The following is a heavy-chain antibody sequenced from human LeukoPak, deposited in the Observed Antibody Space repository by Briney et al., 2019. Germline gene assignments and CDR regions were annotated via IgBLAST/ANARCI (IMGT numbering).Heavy chain of an antibody. CDR3: ARVRLYYYGSGSYPPVRAFDI. CDR2: IYHSGST. CDR1: GGSISSSNW. Sequence: SETLSLTCAVSGGSISSSNWWSWVRQPPGKGLEWIGEIYHSGSTNYNPSLKSRVTISVDTSKNQFSLKLSSVTAADTAVYYCARVRLYYYGSGSYPPVRAFDIWGQGTMVTVSS. J-gene: IGHJ3*02. D-gene: IGHD3-10*01. V-gene: IGHV4-4*02.